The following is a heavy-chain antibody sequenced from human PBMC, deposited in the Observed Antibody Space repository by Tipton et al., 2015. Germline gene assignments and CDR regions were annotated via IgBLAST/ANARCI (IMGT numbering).Heavy chain of an antibody. CDR1: GGSISGYY. CDR3: ARARSGWGYFDY. V-gene: IGHV4-59*01. Sequence: TLSLTCTVSGGSISGYYWSWIRQPPGKGLEWIGYIYYTGSTDYSPSLKSRVTISVDTSKNQFSLKLSSVTAAGTAVYYCARARSGWGYFDYWGQGTLVTVSS. CDR2: IYYTGST. D-gene: IGHD6-19*01. J-gene: IGHJ4*02.